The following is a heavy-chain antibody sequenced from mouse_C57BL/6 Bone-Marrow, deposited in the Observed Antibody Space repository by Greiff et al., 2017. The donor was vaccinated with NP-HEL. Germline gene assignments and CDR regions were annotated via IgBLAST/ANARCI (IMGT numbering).Heavy chain of an antibody. CDR1: GYTFTSYW. V-gene: IGHV1-69*01. J-gene: IGHJ1*03. CDR3: ARRELGRWYFDV. CDR2: IDPSDSYT. D-gene: IGHD4-1*01. Sequence: QVQLQQPGAELVMPGASVKLSCKASGYTFTSYWMHWVKQRPGQGLEWIGEIDPSDSYTTYNQKFKGKSTLTVDKSSSTAYMQLSSLTSEDSAVYYCARRELGRWYFDVWGTGTTVTVSS.